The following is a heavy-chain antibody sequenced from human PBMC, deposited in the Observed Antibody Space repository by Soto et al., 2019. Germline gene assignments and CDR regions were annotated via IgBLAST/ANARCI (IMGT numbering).Heavy chain of an antibody. CDR1: GFTFSYYA. J-gene: IGHJ2*01. V-gene: IGHV3-64D*08. Sequence: EVQLVESGGGLVQPGGSLRLSCSASGFTFSYYAMHWVRQAPGKGLEYVSTISSNGGSTYYADSVKGRFTISRDNSKNTHYLQMSGLRAEDTAVYYCVKAEYYYDSSGYPRYWYFDLWGRGTLVTVSS. CDR3: VKAEYYYDSSGYPRYWYFDL. CDR2: ISSNGGST. D-gene: IGHD3-22*01.